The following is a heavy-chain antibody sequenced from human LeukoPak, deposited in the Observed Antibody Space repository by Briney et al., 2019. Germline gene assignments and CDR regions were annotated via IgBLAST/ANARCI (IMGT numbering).Heavy chain of an antibody. CDR1: GYTFTSYD. Sequence: GASVKVSCKASGYTFTSYDISWVRQAPGQGLEWMGWISAYNGNTNYAQKLQGRVTMITDTSTSTAYMELRSLRSDDTAVYYCARDRSVVVPAHYYYYGMDVWGKGTTVTVSS. D-gene: IGHD2-2*01. CDR3: ARDRSVVVPAHYYYYGMDV. CDR2: ISAYNGNT. V-gene: IGHV1-18*04. J-gene: IGHJ6*04.